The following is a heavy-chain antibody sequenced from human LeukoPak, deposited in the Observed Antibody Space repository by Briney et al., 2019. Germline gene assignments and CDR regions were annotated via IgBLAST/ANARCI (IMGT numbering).Heavy chain of an antibody. D-gene: IGHD5-12*01. V-gene: IGHV3-43*02. J-gene: IGHJ4*02. CDR1: GFTFYDYA. Sequence: GGTPRLSSAASGFTFYDYATHWVRQAPGKGLEWGSLISGGGGSTYYADSVKGRFTISRDNSKNYLYLQMKSLRTEDPALYYCAKGKRYSGYDPFDYWGEGGMVTVS. CDR3: AKGKRYSGYDPFDY. CDR2: ISGGGGST.